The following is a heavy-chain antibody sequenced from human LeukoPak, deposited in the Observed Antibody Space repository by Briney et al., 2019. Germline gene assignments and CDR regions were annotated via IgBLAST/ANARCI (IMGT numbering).Heavy chain of an antibody. CDR1: GYTFTSYG. Sequence: AASVKVSCKASGYTFTSYGISWVRQAPGQGLEWMGRIIPIFGTANYAQKFQGRVTITTDESTSTAYMELSSLRSEDTAVYYCASQKGPGITMIVADLDYWGQGTLVTVSS. D-gene: IGHD3-22*01. CDR3: ASQKGPGITMIVADLDY. CDR2: IIPIFGTA. V-gene: IGHV1-69*05. J-gene: IGHJ4*02.